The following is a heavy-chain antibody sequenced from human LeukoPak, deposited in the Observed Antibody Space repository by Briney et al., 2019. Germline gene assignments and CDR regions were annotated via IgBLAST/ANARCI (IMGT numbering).Heavy chain of an antibody. CDR3: ATDTEIDSGAFDI. V-gene: IGHV1-24*01. CDR2: FDPEDGET. CDR1: GYTLTELS. J-gene: IGHJ3*02. Sequence: ASVKVSCRVSGYTLTELSMHWVRQSPGKGLEWMGGFDPEDGETIYAQKFQGRVTMTEDTSTDTAYMELSSLRSEDTAVYYCATDTEIDSGAFDIWGQGTMVTVSS. D-gene: IGHD4/OR15-4a*01.